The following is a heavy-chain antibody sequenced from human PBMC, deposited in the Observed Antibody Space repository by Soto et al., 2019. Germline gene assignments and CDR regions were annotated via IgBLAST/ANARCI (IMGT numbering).Heavy chain of an antibody. D-gene: IGHD4-17*01. Sequence: SETLSLTCSVSGASIRDGDYYWSWLRQPPGKGPEWIGIIDYTGGTHYNPTLTGPVSMSVDTSANQFSLKVNFVTAADSAIYYCARVGYGDYGRGYYFDFWGPGILVTVSS. CDR1: GASIRDGDYY. V-gene: IGHV4-30-4*01. J-gene: IGHJ4*02. CDR2: IDYTGGT. CDR3: ARVGYGDYGRGYYFDF.